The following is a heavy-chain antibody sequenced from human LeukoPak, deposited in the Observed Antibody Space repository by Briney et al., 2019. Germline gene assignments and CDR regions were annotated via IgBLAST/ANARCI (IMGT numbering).Heavy chain of an antibody. CDR2: IYTSGST. J-gene: IGHJ4*02. V-gene: IGHV4-61*02. CDR3: ARDDVVPDQLDY. D-gene: IGHD2-2*01. CDR1: GGSISSGSYY. Sequence: SETLSLTCTVSGGSISSGSYYWSWIRQPAGKGLEWIGRIYTSGSTNYNPSLKSRVTISVDTSKNQFSLKLSSVTAADTAVYYCARDDVVPDQLDYWGQGTLVTVSS.